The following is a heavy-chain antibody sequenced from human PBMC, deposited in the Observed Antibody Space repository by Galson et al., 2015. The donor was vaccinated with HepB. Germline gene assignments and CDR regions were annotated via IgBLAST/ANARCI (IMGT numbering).Heavy chain of an antibody. Sequence: SLRLSCAASGVSFSSFIMHWVRQAPGKGLDHVSTIFGDGDSTSYADSVKGRFTMFRVNSKTTLSLQMSSLRAEDTAVYYCVKDRSGTYSFDNWGQGTLVTVSS. V-gene: IGHV3-64D*06. CDR2: IFGDGDST. J-gene: IGHJ4*02. CDR3: VKDRSGTYSFDN. CDR1: GVSFSSFI. D-gene: IGHD1-26*01.